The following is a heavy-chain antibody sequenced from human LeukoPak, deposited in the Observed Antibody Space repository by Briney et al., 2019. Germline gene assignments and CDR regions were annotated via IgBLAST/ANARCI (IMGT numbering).Heavy chain of an antibody. CDR2: ISSSGSYK. CDR3: ARGLSSG. J-gene: IGHJ4*02. CDR1: GFTFSSFS. V-gene: IGHV3-21*01. Sequence: GGSLRLSCAASGFTFSSFSMNWVRQAPGKGLEWVSSISSSGSYKYYADSVKGRFTISRDNAKNSLYPQMSSLRAEDTAVYYCARGLSSGWGQGTLVTVSS. D-gene: IGHD6-19*01.